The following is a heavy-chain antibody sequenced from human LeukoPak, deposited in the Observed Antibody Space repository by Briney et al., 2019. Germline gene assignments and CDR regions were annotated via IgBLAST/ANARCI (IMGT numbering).Heavy chain of an antibody. CDR1: GFTLSTYV. D-gene: IGHD4-17*01. CDR2: ISYDGDNT. J-gene: IGHJ4*02. V-gene: IGHV3-30*01. CDR3: ARGDYEVY. Sequence: GSLRPSCAASGFTLSTYVMHWVRQAPGKGLEWVAYISYDGDNTYYADSVKGRFTISRDNSKNTLYLLVNSLRVEDTAVYYCARGDYEVYWGQGTLVTVSS.